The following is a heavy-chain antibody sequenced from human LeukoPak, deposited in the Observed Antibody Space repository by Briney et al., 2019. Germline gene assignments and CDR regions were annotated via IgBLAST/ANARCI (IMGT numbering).Heavy chain of an antibody. Sequence: ASVTVSCTASGYTFTSYAIYWVRQAPGQRLEWMGWINAGNGNTRYSQKFQGRVTITRDTAASTAYMELSSLRSEDTAVYYCARGAAVAGTGFDYWGQGTLVTVSS. CDR3: ARGAAVAGTGFDY. D-gene: IGHD6-19*01. CDR1: GYTFTSYA. CDR2: INAGNGNT. V-gene: IGHV1-3*01. J-gene: IGHJ4*02.